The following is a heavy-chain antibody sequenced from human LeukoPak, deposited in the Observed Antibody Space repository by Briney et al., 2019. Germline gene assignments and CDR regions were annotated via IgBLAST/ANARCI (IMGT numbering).Heavy chain of an antibody. CDR3: ARDPDY. J-gene: IGHJ4*02. Sequence: SETLSLTCTVSGGSINNYYWNWIRQPPGKGLEWIAYIYYSGSTNYNPSLKSRVTISVDTSNNQFSLKLSSVTAADTAVYYCARDPDYWGQGTLVTVSS. V-gene: IGHV4-59*01. CDR1: GGSINNYY. CDR2: IYYSGST.